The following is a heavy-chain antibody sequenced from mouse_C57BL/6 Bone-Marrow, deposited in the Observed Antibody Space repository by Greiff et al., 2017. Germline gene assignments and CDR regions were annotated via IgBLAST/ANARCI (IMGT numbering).Heavy chain of an antibody. CDR1: GFTFSSYA. CDR2: ISSGGDYI. CDR3: TRHYGSYYFDY. V-gene: IGHV5-9-1*02. Sequence: EVNVVESGEGLVKPGGSLKLSCAASGFTFSSYAMSWVRQTPEKRLEWVAYISSGGDYIYYADTVKGRFTISRDNASNTLYLQMSSLKSEDTAMYYVTRHYGSYYFDYWGQGTTLTVSS. J-gene: IGHJ2*01. D-gene: IGHD1-1*01.